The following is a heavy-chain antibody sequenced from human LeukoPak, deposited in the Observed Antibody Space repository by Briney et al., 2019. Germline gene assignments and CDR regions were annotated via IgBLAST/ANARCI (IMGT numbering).Heavy chain of an antibody. Sequence: GRSLRLSCAASGFTFSSYGMHWVRQAPGKGLEWVAVISYDGSNKYYADSVKGRFTISRDNSKNTLYLQMHSLRAEDTAVYYCARESLGSVDPRGYSTTVSQDVWGKGTTVTISS. D-gene: IGHD4-17*01. V-gene: IGHV3-30*03. CDR1: GFTFSSYG. J-gene: IGHJ6*04. CDR3: ARESLGSVDPRGYSTTVSQDV. CDR2: ISYDGSNK.